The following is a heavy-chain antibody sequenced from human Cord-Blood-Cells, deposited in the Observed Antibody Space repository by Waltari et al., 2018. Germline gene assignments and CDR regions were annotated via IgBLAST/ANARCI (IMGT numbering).Heavy chain of an antibody. V-gene: IGHV3-9*01. J-gene: IGHJ6*02. CDR2: ISWNSGSI. D-gene: IGHD3-16*01. CDR3: AKDGVAGAYYYYYGMDV. Sequence: EVQLVESGGGLVQPGRSLRLSCAASGFTFDDYAMHWVRQVPGKGLEWVSGISWNSGSIGYADSVKGRFTISRDNAKNSLYLQMNSLRAEDTALYYCAKDGVAGAYYYYYGMDVWGQGTTVTVSS. CDR1: GFTFDDYA.